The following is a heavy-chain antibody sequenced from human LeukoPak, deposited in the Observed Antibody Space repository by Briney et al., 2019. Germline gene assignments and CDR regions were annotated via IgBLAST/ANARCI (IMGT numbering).Heavy chain of an antibody. V-gene: IGHV1-8*03. D-gene: IGHD2-15*01. CDR3: ARSVEDLGAFDI. CDR1: VCTFTSYD. Sequence: AASVKVSCKGSVCTFTSYDINWVRQATGQGLEWMGRMNPNSGNTGYAHKFQGRVTITRNTSISTAYMELSSLRSEDRAVYYCARSVEDLGAFDIWGQGTMVTVSS. J-gene: IGHJ3*02. CDR2: MNPNSGNT.